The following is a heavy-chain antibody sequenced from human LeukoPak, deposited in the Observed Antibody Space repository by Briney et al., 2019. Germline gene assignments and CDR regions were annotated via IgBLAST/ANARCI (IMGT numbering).Heavy chain of an antibody. CDR2: INPNSGGT. D-gene: IGHD3-10*01. CDR3: AREYGSGTYYAFDY. J-gene: IGHJ4*02. Sequence: ASVKVSCKASGYTFTGYYMHWVRQAPGQGLEWMGRINPNSGGTNYEQKFQGRVTMTRDTSISTVYMELTRLRSDDTAVYYCAREYGSGTYYAFDYWGQGTLVTVSS. CDR1: GYTFTGYY. V-gene: IGHV1-2*02.